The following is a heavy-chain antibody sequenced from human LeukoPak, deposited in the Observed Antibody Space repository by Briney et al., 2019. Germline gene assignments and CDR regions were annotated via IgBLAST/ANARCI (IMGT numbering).Heavy chain of an antibody. J-gene: IGHJ4*02. CDR1: GYTFTSYA. CDR2: INPSGGST. V-gene: IGHV1-46*01. Sequence: ASVKVSCKASGYTFTSYAMHWVRQAPGQGLEWMGIINPSGGSTSYAQKFQGRVTMTRDTSTSTVYMELSSLRSEDTAVYYCARLPARAIPPQGFDYWGQGTLVTVSS. CDR3: ARLPARAIPPQGFDY. D-gene: IGHD2-2*02.